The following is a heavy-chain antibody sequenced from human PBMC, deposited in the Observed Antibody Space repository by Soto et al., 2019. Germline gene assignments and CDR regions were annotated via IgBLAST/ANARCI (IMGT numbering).Heavy chain of an antibody. Sequence: SVKVSCKASGGTFSSYAISWVRQAPGQGLEWMGGIIPIFGTANYAQKFQGRVTITADESTSTAYMELSSLRSEDTAVYYCARPSIAAAGYYYYYGMDVWGQGTTVTV. D-gene: IGHD6-13*01. CDR1: GGTFSSYA. V-gene: IGHV1-69*13. CDR3: ARPSIAAAGYYYYYGMDV. CDR2: IIPIFGTA. J-gene: IGHJ6*02.